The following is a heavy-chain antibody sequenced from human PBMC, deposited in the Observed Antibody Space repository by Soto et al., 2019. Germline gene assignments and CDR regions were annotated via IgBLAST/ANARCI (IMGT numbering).Heavy chain of an antibody. CDR3: ARGFGYYQYFDY. CDR1: GGSISSSNW. J-gene: IGHJ4*02. CDR2: ILHSGSA. V-gene: IGHV4-4*02. Sequence: QVQLQESGPGLVKPSGTLSLTCAVSGGSISSSNWWTWVRQPPGKGLEWIGEILHSGSANYNPSLKSRVAISVDKSKNQFSLRLSSVTAADTAVYYCARGFGYYQYFDYWGQGTLVTVSS. D-gene: IGHD3-22*01.